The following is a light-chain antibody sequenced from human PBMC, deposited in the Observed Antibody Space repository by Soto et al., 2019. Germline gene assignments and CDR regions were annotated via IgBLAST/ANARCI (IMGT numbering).Light chain of an antibody. CDR2: DVS. V-gene: IGKV3-11*01. Sequence: EIVLTQSPATLSLSPGEGATLSCRASQRVSSSLAWYQPKPGQALRLLIYDVSNRATGVPPRFSGSGSGTDFTLTISSLEPEDFAVYYCQQRSNWITFGQGKRLEIE. J-gene: IGKJ5*01. CDR3: QQRSNWIT. CDR1: QRVSSS.